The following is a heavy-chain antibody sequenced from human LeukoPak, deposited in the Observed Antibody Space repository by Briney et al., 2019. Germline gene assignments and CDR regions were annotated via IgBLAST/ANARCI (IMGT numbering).Heavy chain of an antibody. CDR2: IYYSGST. J-gene: IGHJ5*02. Sequence: PSETLSLTCTVSGGSVSSGSYYWSWIRQPPGKGLEWIGYIYYSGSTNYNPSLKSRVTISVDTSKNQFSLKLSSVTAADTAVYYCARGLDYYGSGSPGEDWFDPWGQGTLDTVSS. V-gene: IGHV4-61*01. D-gene: IGHD3-10*01. CDR3: ARGLDYYGSGSPGEDWFDP. CDR1: GGSVSSGSYY.